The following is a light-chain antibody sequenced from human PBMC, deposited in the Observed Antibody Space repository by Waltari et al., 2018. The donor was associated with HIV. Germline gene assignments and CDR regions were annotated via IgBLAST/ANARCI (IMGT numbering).Light chain of an antibody. V-gene: IGKV1-9*01. CDR3: EQLNSYPLT. J-gene: IGKJ4*01. Sequence: DIQLTQSPSFLSASVGDRFTIACRASQGISTFLAWYQQKPGKAPNLLIYAASTLQSGVPSRFSGSGSGTEFTLTISSLQPEDFATYYCEQLNSYPLTFGGGTKVEIK. CDR2: AAS. CDR1: QGISTF.